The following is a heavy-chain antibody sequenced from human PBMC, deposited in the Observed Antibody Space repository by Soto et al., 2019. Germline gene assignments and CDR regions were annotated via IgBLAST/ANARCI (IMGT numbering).Heavy chain of an antibody. CDR1: GGTVSSYA. J-gene: IGHJ6*02. D-gene: IGHD3-3*01. CDR3: ARDTGDFWSGYYTPYGYYYYYYGMAV. V-gene: IGHV1-69*13. CDR2: IIPIFGTA. Sequence: ASVKVSCKASGGTVSSYAISWVRQAPGQGLEWMGGIIPIFGTANYAQKFQGRVTITADESTSTAYMELSSLRSEDTAVYYCARDTGDFWSGYYTPYGYYYYYYGMAVWGQGTTVTVSS.